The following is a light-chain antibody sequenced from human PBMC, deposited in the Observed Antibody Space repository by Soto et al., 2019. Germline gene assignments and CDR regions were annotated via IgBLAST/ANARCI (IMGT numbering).Light chain of an antibody. J-gene: IGLJ1*01. Sequence: QSVLTQPPSVSGAPGQRVTISCTGNNSNIGAGYDVHWYQQLPGTAPKVLIYGNSNRPSGVPDRFSGSRSGTSASLAITGLQAEDEADYYCQSYDSSLSGYVFGTGTKLTVL. CDR1: NSNIGAGYD. CDR3: QSYDSSLSGYV. V-gene: IGLV1-40*01. CDR2: GNS.